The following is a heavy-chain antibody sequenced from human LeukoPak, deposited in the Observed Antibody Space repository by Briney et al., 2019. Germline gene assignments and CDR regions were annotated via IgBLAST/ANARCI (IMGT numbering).Heavy chain of an antibody. V-gene: IGHV4-59*01. Sequence: SETLSLTCTVSGGSISTYYWSWIRQPPGKGLEWIGYIYYSGSTNYNPSLKSRVTISVDTSKNQFSLKLSSVTAADTAVYYCAREAYYYGSGRYYYYMDVWGKGTTVTISS. D-gene: IGHD3-10*01. CDR1: GGSISTYY. CDR3: AREAYYYGSGRYYYYMDV. CDR2: IYYSGST. J-gene: IGHJ6*03.